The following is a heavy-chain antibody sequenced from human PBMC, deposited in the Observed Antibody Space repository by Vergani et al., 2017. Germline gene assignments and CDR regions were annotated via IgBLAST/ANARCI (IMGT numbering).Heavy chain of an antibody. CDR3: ARSQDIVSTIDY. V-gene: IGHV5-51*03. J-gene: IGHJ4*02. CDR2: ISPGDSDT. CDR1: GYSFTSYW. D-gene: IGHD5/OR15-5a*01. Sequence: EVQLVQSGAEVNKPGESLQISCKGSGYSFTSYWIGWVRQMPGKGLEWMGIISPGDSDTRYSPPFQGRGTISADKSISTVYLQWSSLKASDTAMYCCARSQDIVSTIDYWGQGTLVTVSS.